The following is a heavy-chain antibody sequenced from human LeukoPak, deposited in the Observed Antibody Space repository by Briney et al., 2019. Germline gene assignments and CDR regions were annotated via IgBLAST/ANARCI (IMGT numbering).Heavy chain of an antibody. D-gene: IGHD1-20*01. V-gene: IGHV3-23*01. CDR1: GFTFSTYT. Sequence: PGGSLRLSCAASGFTFSTYTMNWVRQAPGKGLEWVSGIYGSGGASLYADSVKGRFTISRDNSQNTVFLQMDSLRDEDTALYYCAKDLRKDGIWDIDYWGQGTLVTVSS. J-gene: IGHJ4*02. CDR3: AKDLRKDGIWDIDY. CDR2: IYGSGGAS.